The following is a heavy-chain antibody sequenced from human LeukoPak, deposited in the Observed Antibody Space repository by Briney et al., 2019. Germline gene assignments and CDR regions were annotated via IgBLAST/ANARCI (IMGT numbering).Heavy chain of an antibody. CDR3: ASPGRGDYGDY. J-gene: IGHJ4*02. D-gene: IGHD4/OR15-4a*01. CDR1: GASISSHDYY. Sequence: SETLSLTCTVSGASISSHDYYWGWIRQPPGKGLEWIGSMFYSGHTHYSLSLKSRVTISLDTSKNQVSLKLTSVTAADTAVYYCASPGRGDYGDYWGQGTLVTVPS. V-gene: IGHV4-39*07. CDR2: MFYSGHT.